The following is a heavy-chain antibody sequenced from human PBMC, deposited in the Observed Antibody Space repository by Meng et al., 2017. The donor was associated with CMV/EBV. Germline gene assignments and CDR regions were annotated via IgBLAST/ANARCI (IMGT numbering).Heavy chain of an antibody. V-gene: IGHV4-4*07. Sequence: PEVGTGLVKGSEPLYLTCTAFSASMTNDVMSGIRHFAGKGLALIGLLSSSGSIHYTPSLTTRVTLSVDTSKNQIYLTLSLVTAANTDVYYCAKAVDDTANFDYWGQGTLVTVSS. J-gene: IGHJ4*02. CDR1: SASMTNDV. CDR3: AKAVDDTANFDY. D-gene: IGHD6-19*01. CDR2: LSSSGSI.